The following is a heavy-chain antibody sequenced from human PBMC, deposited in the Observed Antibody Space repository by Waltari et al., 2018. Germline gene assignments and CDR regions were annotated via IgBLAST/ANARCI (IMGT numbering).Heavy chain of an antibody. CDR2: IYYSGRT. Sequence: QLQLQESGPGLVKPSETLSLTCTVSGGSISSSSYYWGWIRQPPGKGLEWIGSIYYSGRTYYNPSLKSRVTISVDTSKNQFSLKLSSVTAADTAVYYCATPTAAAHAFDIWGQGTMVTVSS. CDR1: GGSISSSSYY. D-gene: IGHD6-13*01. J-gene: IGHJ3*02. CDR3: ATPTAAAHAFDI. V-gene: IGHV4-39*07.